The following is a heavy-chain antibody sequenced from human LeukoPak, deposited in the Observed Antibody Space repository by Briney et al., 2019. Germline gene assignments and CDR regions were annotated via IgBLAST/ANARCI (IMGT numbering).Heavy chain of an antibody. D-gene: IGHD1-26*01. Sequence: KPSQTLSLTCTVSGGSISSGGYYWSWIRQPPGKGLEWIGYIYHSGGTYYNPSLKSRVTISVDRSKNQFSLKLSSVTAADTAVYYCARVGEGAAKDWGQGTLVTVSS. J-gene: IGHJ4*02. CDR2: IYHSGGT. CDR1: GGSISSGGYY. V-gene: IGHV4-30-2*01. CDR3: ARVGEGAAKD.